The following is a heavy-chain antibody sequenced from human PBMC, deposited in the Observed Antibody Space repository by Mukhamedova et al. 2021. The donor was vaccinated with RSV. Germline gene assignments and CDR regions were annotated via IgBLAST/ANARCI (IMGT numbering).Heavy chain of an antibody. CDR2: SGGT. J-gene: IGHJ4*02. Sequence: SGGTNYAQKFQGRVTMTRGTSISTAYMELSSLRSEDTAVYYCARTIPSSIRTSAYSLDYWGQGTLVTVSS. V-gene: IGHV1-2*02. D-gene: IGHD3-22*01. CDR3: ARTIPSSIRTSAYSLDY.